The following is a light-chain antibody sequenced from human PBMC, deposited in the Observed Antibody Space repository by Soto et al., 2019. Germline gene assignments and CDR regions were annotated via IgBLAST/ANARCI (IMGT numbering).Light chain of an antibody. CDR2: GAS. CDR3: QQYNNWPKT. Sequence: EIVMTQSPATLSVSPGARATLSCRASQSVSSNLAWYQQKPGQAPRLLIYGASTRATGIPARVSGSGSGTEVTLTISSLQSEDFAVYYCQQYNNWPKTFGQGTKVDIK. V-gene: IGKV3-15*01. J-gene: IGKJ1*01. CDR1: QSVSSN.